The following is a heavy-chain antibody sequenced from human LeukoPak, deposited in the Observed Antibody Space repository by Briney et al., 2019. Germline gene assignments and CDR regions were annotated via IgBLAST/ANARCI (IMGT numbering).Heavy chain of an antibody. D-gene: IGHD3-10*01. CDR2: IKEDGSEK. CDR1: GFTLSSYW. CDR3: ARDGRYYGSGSFH. J-gene: IGHJ4*02. V-gene: IGHV3-7*01. Sequence: GGSLRLSCAASGFTLSSYWMSWVRQAPGKGLEWVANIKEDGSEKYYVDSAKGRFTISRDNARNALYLRMDSLRAEDTAVYYCARDGRYYGSGSFHWGQGTLVTVSS.